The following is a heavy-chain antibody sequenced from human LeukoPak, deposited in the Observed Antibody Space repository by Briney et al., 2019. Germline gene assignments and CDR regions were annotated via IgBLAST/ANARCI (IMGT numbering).Heavy chain of an antibody. CDR3: AREGAHSSSWYRGIDY. D-gene: IGHD6-13*01. V-gene: IGHV3-7*01. J-gene: IGHJ4*02. CDR1: GFTFSSYW. CDR2: IKQDGSEK. Sequence: GGSLRLSCAASGFTFSSYWMSWVRQAPGKGLEWVANIKQDGSEKYYVDSVKGRFTISRDNAKNSLYLQMNSLRAEDTAVYYCAREGAHSSSWYRGIDYWGQGTLVTVSS.